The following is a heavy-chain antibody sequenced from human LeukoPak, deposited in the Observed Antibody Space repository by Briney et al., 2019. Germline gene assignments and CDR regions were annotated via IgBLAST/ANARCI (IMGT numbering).Heavy chain of an antibody. D-gene: IGHD3-22*01. J-gene: IGHJ3*02. CDR1: GFTFSSYE. V-gene: IGHV3-48*03. CDR2: ISSSGSTI. Sequence: GGSLRLSCAASGFTFSSYEMNWVRQAPGKGLEWVSYISSSGSTIYYADSVKGRFTISRDNAKNSLYLQMNSLRAEDTAVYYCARDHHRRLYDSQARDTFDIWGQGTMVTVSS. CDR3: ARDHHRRLYDSQARDTFDI.